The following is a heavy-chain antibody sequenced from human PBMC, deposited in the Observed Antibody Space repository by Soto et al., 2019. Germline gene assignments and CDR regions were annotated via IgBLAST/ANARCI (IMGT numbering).Heavy chain of an antibody. CDR1: GGSISSGGYY. CDR3: TTDIRYCSGGSCYSNSDYYYYGMDV. CDR2: IYYSGST. V-gene: IGHV4-31*03. D-gene: IGHD2-15*01. J-gene: IGHJ6*02. Sequence: QVQLQESGPGLVKPSQTLSLTCTVSGGSISSGGYYWSWIRQHPGKVLEWIGYIYYSGSTYYNPSLQSRVTKSVETSKNQFSLKLSSVTAADTPVYYSTTDIRYCSGGSCYSNSDYYYYGMDVWGQGTTVTVSS.